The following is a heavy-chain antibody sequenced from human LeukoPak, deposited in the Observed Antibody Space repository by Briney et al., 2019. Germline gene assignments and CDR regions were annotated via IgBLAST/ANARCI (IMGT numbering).Heavy chain of an antibody. CDR1: GYTFISYY. CDR3: ARGAGLRYFDWLLSRAAHYYYMDV. J-gene: IGHJ6*03. Sequence: ASVKVSCKASGYTFISYYMHWVRQAPGQGLEWMGWINPNSGDTKYAQKFQGRVTMTRNTSISTAYMELSSLRSEDTAVYYCARGAGLRYFDWLLSRAAHYYYMDVWGKGTTVTISS. CDR2: INPNSGDT. V-gene: IGHV1-8*02. D-gene: IGHD3-9*01.